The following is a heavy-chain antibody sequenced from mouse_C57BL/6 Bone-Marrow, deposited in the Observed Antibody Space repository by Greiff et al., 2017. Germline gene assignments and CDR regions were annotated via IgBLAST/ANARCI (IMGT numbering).Heavy chain of an antibody. Sequence: QVTLQVSGPGILQPSQTLSLTCSFSGFSLSTFGMGVGWIRQPSGMGLEWLAHIWWDDDKYYNPALKSRLTISKATSKNQVFLKIANVDTADTATYYCARMRNFYDFDYWGRGPALTVSS. V-gene: IGHV8-8*01. CDR1: GFSLSTFGMG. J-gene: IGHJ2*01. D-gene: IGHD1-1*01. CDR3: ARMRNFYDFDY. CDR2: IWWDDDK.